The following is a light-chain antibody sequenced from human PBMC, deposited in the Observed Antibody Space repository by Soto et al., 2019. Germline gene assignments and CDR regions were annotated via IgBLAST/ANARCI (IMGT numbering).Light chain of an antibody. Sequence: EIVLTQSPGTLSLSPGERATLSCRASQSVSSTYLAWYQQKPGQAPRLVIYAASNRATGIPDRFSGSASGADFTLTISRLEPEDFAVYNCQQYDTSLPMYTFGQGTKLEIK. CDR1: QSVSSTY. V-gene: IGKV3-20*01. CDR3: QQYDTSLPMYT. J-gene: IGKJ2*01. CDR2: AAS.